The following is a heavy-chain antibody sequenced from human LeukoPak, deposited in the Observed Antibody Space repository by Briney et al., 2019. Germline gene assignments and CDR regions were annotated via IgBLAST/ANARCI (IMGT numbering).Heavy chain of an antibody. CDR3: ARDTSYCSGGSCPDYFDY. CDR2: ISSSSSYI. Sequence: GGSLRLSCAASGFTFSSYSMNWVRHAPGKGLEWVSSISSSSSYIYYADSVKGRFTISRDNAKNSLYLQMNSLRAEDTAVYYCARDTSYCSGGSCPDYFDYWGQGTLVTVSS. V-gene: IGHV3-21*01. CDR1: GFTFSSYS. D-gene: IGHD2-15*01. J-gene: IGHJ4*02.